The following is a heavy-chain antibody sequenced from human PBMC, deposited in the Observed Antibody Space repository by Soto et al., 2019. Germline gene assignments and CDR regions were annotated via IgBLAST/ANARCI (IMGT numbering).Heavy chain of an antibody. CDR2: IYYSGST. D-gene: IGHD3-3*01. V-gene: IGHV4-31*03. J-gene: IGHJ6*02. Sequence: SETLSLTCTVSGGSISSGGYYWSWIRQHPGKGLEWIGYIYYSGSTYYNPSLKSRVTISVDTSKNQFSLKLSSVTAADTAVYYCASAIWSRYYNYGKYYGMDVWGQGTKVTVYS. CDR3: ASAIWSRYYNYGKYYGMDV. CDR1: GGSISSGGYY.